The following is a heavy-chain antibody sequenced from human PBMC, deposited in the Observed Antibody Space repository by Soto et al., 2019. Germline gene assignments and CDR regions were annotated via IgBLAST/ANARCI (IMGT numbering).Heavy chain of an antibody. CDR1: GDSVSSNSAA. CDR3: ARGEQYSGRIFDY. D-gene: IGHD1-26*01. CDR2: TYYRSKWYN. V-gene: IGHV6-1*01. Sequence: SQTLSLTCGISGDSVSSNSAAWNWLRRSPSRGLEWLGRTYYRSKWYNDYAVSVESRITINPDTSKNHFSLQLNFVTPGDTAVYFCARGEQYSGRIFDYWGQGTLVTVSS. J-gene: IGHJ4*02.